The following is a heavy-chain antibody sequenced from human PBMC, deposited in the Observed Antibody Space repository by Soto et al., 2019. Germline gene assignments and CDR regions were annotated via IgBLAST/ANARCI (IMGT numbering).Heavy chain of an antibody. J-gene: IGHJ4*02. D-gene: IGHD3-3*02. CDR2: IKQDGSET. CDR1: GFTFSDYW. Sequence: EVQLVESGGGLVQPGGSLRLSCAASGFTFSDYWMSWVRQAPGKGLEWVANIKQDGSETNYVDSVKGRFTIARDNAKNSLYLQMNSLRAEDTAVYFCVRDSMTWSFDSWGQGILVTVSS. CDR3: VRDSMTWSFDS. V-gene: IGHV3-7*05.